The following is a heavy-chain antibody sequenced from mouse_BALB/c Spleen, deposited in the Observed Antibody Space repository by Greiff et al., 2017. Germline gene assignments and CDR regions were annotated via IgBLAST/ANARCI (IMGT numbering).Heavy chain of an antibody. J-gene: IGHJ1*01. CDR2: IDPANGNT. V-gene: IGHV14-3*02. CDR1: GFNIKDTY. CDR3: ARSDRSWYFDV. Sequence: EVQLQQSGAELVRPGSSVKLSCTASGFNIKDTYMHWVKQRPEQGLEWIGRIDPANGNTKYDPKFQGKATITADTSSNTAYLQLSSLTSEDTAVYYCARSDRSWYFDVWGAETTVTVSS. D-gene: IGHD2-14*01.